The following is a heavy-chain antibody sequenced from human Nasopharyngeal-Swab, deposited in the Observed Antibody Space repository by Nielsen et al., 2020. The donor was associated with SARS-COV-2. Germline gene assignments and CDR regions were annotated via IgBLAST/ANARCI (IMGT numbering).Heavy chain of an antibody. CDR2: ISSSSYI. D-gene: IGHD2-15*01. J-gene: IGHJ3*02. Sequence: VRQAPGKGLEWVSSISSSSYIYYADSVKGRFTISRDNAKNSLYLQMNSLRAEDTAVYYCAREGYCSGGSCYIWGQGTMVTVSS. V-gene: IGHV3-69-1*01. CDR3: AREGYCSGGSCYI.